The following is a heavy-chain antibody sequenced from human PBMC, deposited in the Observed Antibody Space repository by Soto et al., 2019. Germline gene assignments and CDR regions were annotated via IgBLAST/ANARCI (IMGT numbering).Heavy chain of an antibody. J-gene: IGHJ4*02. V-gene: IGHV3-74*01. CDR3: ARDKSPSVAAGY. CDR2: INSDGSTT. D-gene: IGHD6-19*01. CDR1: GFTFSSYW. Sequence: PGGSLRLSCAASGFTFSSYWMHWVRQAPGMGLVWVSRINSDGSTTTYADSVKGRFTISRDNAKNTLYLQMNSLGAEDTAVYYCARDKSPSVAAGYWGQGTLVTVSS.